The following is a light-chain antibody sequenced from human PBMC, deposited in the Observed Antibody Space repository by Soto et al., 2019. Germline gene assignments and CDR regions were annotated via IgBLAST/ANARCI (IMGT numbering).Light chain of an antibody. V-gene: IGKV3-15*01. CDR2: GAS. J-gene: IGKJ1*01. Sequence: EIVMTQSPATLSVSPGEGATLSCRASQSVSSKLAWHQQKPGQAPRLLIYGASTRVTGIPARFSGSGSGTEFTLIISSLQSEDSAVYYCQQYNSWLWTLGQGTKVDIK. CDR1: QSVSSK. CDR3: QQYNSWLWT.